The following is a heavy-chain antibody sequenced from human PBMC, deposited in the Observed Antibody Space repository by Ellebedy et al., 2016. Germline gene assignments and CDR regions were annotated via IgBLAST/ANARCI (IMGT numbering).Heavy chain of an antibody. Sequence: SETLSLTCSVSGGSISSNSYYWGWIRQPLGKGLEWIGYIYYSGNTNYNPSLKSRVTISVDTSENQFSLKLSSVTAADTAVYYCARHVGYYYMDVWGMGTTVTVSS. CDR2: IYYSGNT. J-gene: IGHJ6*03. D-gene: IGHD3-16*01. CDR1: GGSISSNSYY. V-gene: IGHV4-61*05. CDR3: ARHVGYYYMDV.